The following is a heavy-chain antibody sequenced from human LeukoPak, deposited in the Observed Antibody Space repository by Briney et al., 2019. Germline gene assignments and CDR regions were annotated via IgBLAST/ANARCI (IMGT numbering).Heavy chain of an antibody. V-gene: IGHV3-53*01. CDR1: GFTVSSNS. Sequence: GGSLRLSCTVSGFTVSSNSMSWVRQAPGKGLEWVSFIYSDNTHYSDSVKGRFTISRDNSKNTLYLQMNSLRAEDTAVYHCARRAGAYSHPYDYWGQGTLVTVSS. D-gene: IGHD4/OR15-4a*01. CDR3: ARRAGAYSHPYDY. J-gene: IGHJ4*02. CDR2: IYSDNT.